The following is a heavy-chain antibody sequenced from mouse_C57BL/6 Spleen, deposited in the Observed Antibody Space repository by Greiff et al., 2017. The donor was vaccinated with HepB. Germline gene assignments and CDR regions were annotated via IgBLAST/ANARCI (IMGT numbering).Heavy chain of an antibody. Sequence: QVQLQQSGPELVKPGASVKISCKASGYAFSSSWMNWVKQRPGKGLEWIGRIYPGDGDTNYNGKFKGKATLTADKSSSTAYMQLSSLTSEDSAVYFCAEDYYGSSLYAMDYWGQGTSVTVSS. CDR3: AEDYYGSSLYAMDY. CDR2: IYPGDGDT. J-gene: IGHJ4*01. V-gene: IGHV1-82*01. CDR1: GYAFSSSW. D-gene: IGHD1-1*01.